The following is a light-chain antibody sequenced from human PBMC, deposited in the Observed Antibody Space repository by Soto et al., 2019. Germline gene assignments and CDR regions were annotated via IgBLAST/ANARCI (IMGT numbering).Light chain of an antibody. Sequence: DIQMTQSPSSLSASVGDTVTITCQASQDITNQLNWYQQKPGKAPRLLIYEASRLESGVPSRISGSGSGTEFTLTISSLQPDDFATYYCQQYTNYPWTFGQGTKVEIK. J-gene: IGKJ1*01. CDR3: QQYTNYPWT. CDR2: EAS. CDR1: QDITNQ. V-gene: IGKV1-5*03.